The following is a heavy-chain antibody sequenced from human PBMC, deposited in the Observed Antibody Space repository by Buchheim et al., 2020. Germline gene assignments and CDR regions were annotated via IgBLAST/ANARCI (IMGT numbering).Heavy chain of an antibody. D-gene: IGHD5-18*01. CDR1: GYTFTSYY. CDR3: ARGAGLGKSAGYSYPPFDY. CDR2: INPSGGST. V-gene: IGHV1-46*01. J-gene: IGHJ4*02. Sequence: QVQLVQSGAEVKKPGASVKVSCKASGYTFTSYYMHWVRQAPGQGLEWMGIINPSGGSTSYAQKFQGRVTMTRDTSPSTVHMELSSLRSEDTAVYYCARGAGLGKSAGYSYPPFDYWGQGTL.